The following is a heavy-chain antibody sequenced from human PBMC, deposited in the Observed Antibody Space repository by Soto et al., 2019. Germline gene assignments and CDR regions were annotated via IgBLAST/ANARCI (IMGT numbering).Heavy chain of an antibody. CDR3: ATGGGSYYGFDY. J-gene: IGHJ4*02. Sequence: GASVKVSCKASGYTFTSYVISWVRQAPGQGLEWMGCFSADNGNTNYAQKLQGRVTMTEDTSTGTAYMELSSLRSEDTAVYYCATGGGSYYGFDYWGQGTLVTVSS. CDR2: FSADNGNT. D-gene: IGHD1-26*01. V-gene: IGHV1-18*01. CDR1: GYTFTSYV.